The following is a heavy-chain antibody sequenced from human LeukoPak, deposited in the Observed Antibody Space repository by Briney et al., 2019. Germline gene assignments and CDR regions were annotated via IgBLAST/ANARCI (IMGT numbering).Heavy chain of an antibody. D-gene: IGHD6-19*01. J-gene: IGHJ4*02. CDR2: INTDGTVT. Sequence: GGSLRLSCAASGFTYSKYWMLWVGHAQGKELESVSRINTDGTVTTYADSVKGRFTVSRDNADNTMFLQMNSVRDEDTAVYYCATKQWLAPPPDSWGQGTPVTVSS. CDR1: GFTYSKYW. CDR3: ATKQWLAPPPDS. V-gene: IGHV3-74*01.